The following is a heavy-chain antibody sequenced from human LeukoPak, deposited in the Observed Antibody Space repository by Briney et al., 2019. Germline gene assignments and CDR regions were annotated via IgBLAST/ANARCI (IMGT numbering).Heavy chain of an antibody. CDR1: EFTFSSFA. CDR3: AKEWLRFDY. CDR2: ISGSGAST. J-gene: IGHJ4*02. D-gene: IGHD5-12*01. V-gene: IGHV3-23*01. Sequence: PGGSLRLSCAASEFTFSSFAMSWVRQAPGKGLEWVSTISGSGASTYYADSVKGRFTISRDNSKNTLSLQMNSLRAEDTALYYCAKEWLRFDYWGQGTLVTVSP.